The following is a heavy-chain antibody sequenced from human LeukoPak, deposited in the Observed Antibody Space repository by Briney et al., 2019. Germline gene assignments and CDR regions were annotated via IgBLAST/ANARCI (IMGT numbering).Heavy chain of an antibody. D-gene: IGHD3-3*01. V-gene: IGHV1-69*13. CDR2: IIPIFGTA. J-gene: IGHJ5*02. Sequence: WASVKVSCKASGGTFSSYAISWVRQAPGQGLEWMGGIIPIFGTANYAQKFQGRVTITADESTSTAYMELSSLRSEGTAVYYCATAVPTDYDFWSGYSAWGQGTLVTVSS. CDR1: GGTFSSYA. CDR3: ATAVPTDYDFWSGYSA.